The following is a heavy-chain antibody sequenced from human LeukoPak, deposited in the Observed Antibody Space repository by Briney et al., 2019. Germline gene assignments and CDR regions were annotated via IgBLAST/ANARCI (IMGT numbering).Heavy chain of an antibody. CDR1: GFTFSSYA. CDR2: ISGSGGST. CDR3: AKEEWGVTGTNVLFDY. V-gene: IGHV3-23*01. Sequence: GGSLRLSCAASGFTFSSYAMSWVPQAPGKGREWVSAISGSGGSTYCADSVKGRFTISRDNSKNTMYVKMNSLRAEDTAVYYYAKEEWGVTGTNVLFDYWGQGALVTVS. J-gene: IGHJ4*02. D-gene: IGHD1-7*01.